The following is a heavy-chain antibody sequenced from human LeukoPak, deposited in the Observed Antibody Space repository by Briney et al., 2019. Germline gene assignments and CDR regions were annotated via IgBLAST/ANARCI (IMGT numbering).Heavy chain of an antibody. V-gene: IGHV3-30*02. CDR2: IRYDGSKK. D-gene: IGHD2-2*01. J-gene: IGHJ3*02. CDR3: AKSGGSLYCGSRCPDAFDI. CDR1: GFTFSTYG. Sequence: GGSLRLSCAASGFTFSTYGMHWVRQAPGKGLEWVAFIRYDGSKKDYADSVKDRFTISRDNSKNTLYLQMNSLRAEDTALYYCAKSGGSLYCGSRCPDAFDIWGQGTMVTVSS.